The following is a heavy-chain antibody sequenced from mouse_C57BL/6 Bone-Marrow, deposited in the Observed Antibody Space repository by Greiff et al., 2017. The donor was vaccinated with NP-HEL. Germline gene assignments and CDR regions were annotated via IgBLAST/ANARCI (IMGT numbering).Heavy chain of an antibody. J-gene: IGHJ3*01. D-gene: IGHD3-2*02. CDR1: GYTFTSYG. Sequence: QVQLQQSGAELARPGASVKLSCKASGYTFTSYGISWVKQRTGQGLEWIGEIYPRSGNTYYNEKFKGKATLTADKSSSTAYLELRSLTSEDSAVYFCARWRQLRTLFAYWGQGTLVTVSA. CDR3: ARWRQLRTLFAY. CDR2: IYPRSGNT. V-gene: IGHV1-81*01.